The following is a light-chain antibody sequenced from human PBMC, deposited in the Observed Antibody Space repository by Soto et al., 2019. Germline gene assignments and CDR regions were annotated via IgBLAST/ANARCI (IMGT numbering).Light chain of an antibody. CDR2: GSS. V-gene: IGKV3-20*01. J-gene: IGKJ4*01. Sequence: EIVLTQSPGTLSLSPGERATLSCRASQSLSSSYLAWYQQKPGQSPRLLIYGSSSRATGITDRFSGSGSLTDFTLTISRLEPEDFAVYYCKRYGTFPQLTFGGGNKVEIK. CDR1: QSLSSSY. CDR3: KRYGTFPQLT.